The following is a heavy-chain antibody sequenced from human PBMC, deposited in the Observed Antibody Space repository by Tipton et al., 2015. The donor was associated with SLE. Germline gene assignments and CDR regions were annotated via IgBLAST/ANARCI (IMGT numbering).Heavy chain of an antibody. Sequence: TLSLTCSVSGGSISGTNYYWDWIRQPPGKGREWIGRITNNGNTNYIPSLQSRVTMYVDTSKNQFPLRLSSVTAADTAVYYCARGVMEWLLSDPPVDQYYGMDVWGQGTTVTVSS. V-gene: IGHV4-39*06. J-gene: IGHJ6*02. CDR2: ITNNGNT. CDR3: ARGVMEWLLSDPPVDQYYGMDV. D-gene: IGHD3-3*01. CDR1: GGSISGTNYY.